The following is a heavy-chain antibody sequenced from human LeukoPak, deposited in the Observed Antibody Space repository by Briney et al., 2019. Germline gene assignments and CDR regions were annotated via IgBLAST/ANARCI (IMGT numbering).Heavy chain of an antibody. CDR3: ARESGGRGAVDY. CDR2: INHSGST. CDR1: GGSFSGYY. Sequence: KPSETLSLTCAVYGGSFSGYYWSWIRQPPGKGLEWIGEINHSGSTNYNPSLKSRVTISVDTSKNQFSLKLSSVTAADTAVYYCARESGGRGAVDYWGQGTLVTVSS. J-gene: IGHJ4*02. V-gene: IGHV4-34*01. D-gene: IGHD2-15*01.